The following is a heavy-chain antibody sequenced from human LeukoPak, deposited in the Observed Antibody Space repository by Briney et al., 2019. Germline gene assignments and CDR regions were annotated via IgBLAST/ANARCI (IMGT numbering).Heavy chain of an antibody. CDR2: ISSDGDTT. CDR3: ARVLYSWNDVVDY. D-gene: IGHD1-20*01. V-gene: IGHV3-74*01. J-gene: IGHJ4*02. CDR1: GFTFSSYW. Sequence: GGSLRLSCAASGFTFSSYWMHWVRQAPGKGRVWGSRISSDGDTTNYAGSVKGRFTISRDNAKNTLYLQMNSLRAEDTAVYYCARVLYSWNDVVDYWGQGTLVTVSS.